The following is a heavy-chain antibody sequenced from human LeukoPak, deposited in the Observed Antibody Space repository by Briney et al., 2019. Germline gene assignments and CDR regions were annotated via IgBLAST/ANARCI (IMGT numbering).Heavy chain of an antibody. CDR1: GFTFSSHG. V-gene: IGHV3-33*01. D-gene: IGHD3-3*01. J-gene: IGHJ4*02. Sequence: GGSLRLSCAAFGFTFSSHGTHWVRQAPGKGQDWVAVIWYDGSKTLYADSVKGRFAISRDDSKNTLYLQMNSLRAEDTAVYYCAREASGYYRDFWGQGTLVTVSS. CDR2: IWYDGSKT. CDR3: AREASGYYRDF.